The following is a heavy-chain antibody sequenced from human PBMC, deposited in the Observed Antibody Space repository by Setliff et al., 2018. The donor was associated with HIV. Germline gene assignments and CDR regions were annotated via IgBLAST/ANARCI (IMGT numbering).Heavy chain of an antibody. V-gene: IGHV4-61*09. D-gene: IGHD6-6*01. Sequence: SETLSLTCTVSGDSVSNGRYYWSWIRQPAGKGLEWIGHIYTSGSTDYNPSLKSRVTISVDTSKNQFSLKMSSVTAADTAVYYCARPYSSSSYYYYHMDVWGKGTAVTVAS. CDR1: GDSVSNGRYY. CDR3: ARPYSSSSYYYYHMDV. J-gene: IGHJ6*03. CDR2: IYTSGST.